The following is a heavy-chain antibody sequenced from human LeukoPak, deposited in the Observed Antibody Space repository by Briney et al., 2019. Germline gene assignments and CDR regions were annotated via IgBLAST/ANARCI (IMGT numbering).Heavy chain of an antibody. D-gene: IGHD3-22*01. CDR3: ARQPLWHQEETPLHPPPDDSSGYYYDY. Sequence: NTSETLSLTCSVSGYSISSGYYWGWIRQPPGKGLEWIGEINHSGSTNYNPSLKSRVTISVDTSKNQFSLKLSSVTAADTAVYYCARQPLWHQEETPLHPPPDDSSGYYYDYWGQGTLVTVSS. CDR1: GYSISSGYY. J-gene: IGHJ4*02. CDR2: INHSGST. V-gene: IGHV4-38-2*02.